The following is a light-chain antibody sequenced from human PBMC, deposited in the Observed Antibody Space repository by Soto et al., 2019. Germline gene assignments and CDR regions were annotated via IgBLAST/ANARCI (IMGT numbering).Light chain of an antibody. Sequence: DIQMTQSPYSQSAAVGDRVTIACRASQNINTYLNWYQQKPGKAPKLLMFDAASLQSGVPSRFSGSGSGTNFSLTISRLQPEDFATYYCQQSYDTPRTFGQGTKVDIK. CDR2: DAA. V-gene: IGKV1-39*01. CDR3: QQSYDTPRT. J-gene: IGKJ1*01. CDR1: QNINTY.